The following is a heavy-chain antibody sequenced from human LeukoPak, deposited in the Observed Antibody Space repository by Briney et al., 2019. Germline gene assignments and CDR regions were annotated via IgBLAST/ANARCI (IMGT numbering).Heavy chain of an antibody. CDR3: ARDEIGGSNWFDP. Sequence: ASVKVSCKTSGYIFTGYYIHWVRQAPGQGLEWMGWINPNTGDTNYTQKFQGRVIMTRDTSITTAYMDLIRLKSDDTAAYYCARDEIGGSNWFDPWGQGTLVTVSS. CDR1: GYIFTGYY. CDR2: INPNTGDT. J-gene: IGHJ5*02. V-gene: IGHV1-2*02. D-gene: IGHD3-10*01.